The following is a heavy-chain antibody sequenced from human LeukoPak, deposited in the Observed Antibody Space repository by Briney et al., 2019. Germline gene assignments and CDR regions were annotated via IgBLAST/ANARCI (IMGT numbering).Heavy chain of an antibody. V-gene: IGHV3-21*01. Sequence: PGGSLRLSCAASGFTFSSYSMNWVRQAPGKGLEWVSSISSSSSYIYYADSVKGRFTISRDNAKNSLYLQMNSLRAEDTAVYYCARDGMTYYDILTCDFDYWGQGTLVTVSS. J-gene: IGHJ4*02. D-gene: IGHD3-9*01. CDR2: ISSSSSYI. CDR3: ARDGMTYYDILTCDFDY. CDR1: GFTFSSYS.